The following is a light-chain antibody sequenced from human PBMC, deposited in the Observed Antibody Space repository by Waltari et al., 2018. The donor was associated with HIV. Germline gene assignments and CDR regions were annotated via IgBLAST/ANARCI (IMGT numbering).Light chain of an antibody. CDR3: QSADSSGTYVV. CDR1: SSNIGKNA. J-gene: IGLJ2*01. V-gene: IGLV1-36*01. Sequence: QSVLTQPPSVSAAPRQRVSISCSGSSSNIGKNAVNWYQQIPGTAPRLLIYYYDLVPSGFSARFSGSSSGTAATLTISGVQAEDEADYYCQSADSSGTYVVFGGGTKLTVL. CDR2: YYD.